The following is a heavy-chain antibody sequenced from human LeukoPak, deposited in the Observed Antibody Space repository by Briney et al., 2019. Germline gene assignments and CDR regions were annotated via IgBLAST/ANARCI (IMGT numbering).Heavy chain of an antibody. D-gene: IGHD6-13*01. V-gene: IGHV4-59*01. CDR1: GGSISSYY. CDR2: IYYSGST. J-gene: IGHJ6*02. Sequence: ASETLSLTCTVSGGSISSYYWSWIRQPPGKGLQWIGYIYYSGSTNYNPSLKSRVTISVDTSKNQFSLKLSSVTAADTAVYYCARGAVIAAADEYYYGMDVWGQGTTVTVSS. CDR3: ARGAVIAAADEYYYGMDV.